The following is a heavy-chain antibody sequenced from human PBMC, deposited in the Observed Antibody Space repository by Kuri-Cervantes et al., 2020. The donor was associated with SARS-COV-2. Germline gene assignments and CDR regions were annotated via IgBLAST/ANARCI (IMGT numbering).Heavy chain of an antibody. V-gene: IGHV1-69*06. CDR1: GGTFSSYA. CDR2: IIPIFGTA. Sequence: SVKVSCKASGGTFSSYAISWVRQAPGQGLEWMGRIIPIFGTANYAQKFQGRVTITADKSTSTAYMELSSLRSEDTAVYYCARDGWGVHQIAARRQEERYYYYMDVWGKGTTVTVSS. D-gene: IGHD6-6*01. CDR3: ARDGWGVHQIAARRQEERYYYYMDV. J-gene: IGHJ6*03.